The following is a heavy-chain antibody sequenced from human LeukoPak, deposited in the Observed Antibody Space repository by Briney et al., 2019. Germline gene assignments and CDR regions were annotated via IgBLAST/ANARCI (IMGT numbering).Heavy chain of an antibody. CDR2: IYPGDSDT. D-gene: IGHD6-13*01. CDR3: ARHLRSDSYSSSWYTSDY. Sequence: GESLKISCKGSGYSFTSYWIGWVRQMPGKGLEWMGIIYPGDSDTRYSPSFQGQVTISADKSISTAYLQWSSLKASDTAMYYCARHLRSDSYSSSWYTSDYWGQGTLVTVSS. V-gene: IGHV5-51*01. J-gene: IGHJ4*02. CDR1: GYSFTSYW.